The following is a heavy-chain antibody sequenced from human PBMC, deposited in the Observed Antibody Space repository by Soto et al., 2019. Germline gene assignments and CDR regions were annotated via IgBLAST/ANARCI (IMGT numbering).Heavy chain of an antibody. D-gene: IGHD6-13*01. CDR3: ARKSYSSYYLDY. Sequence: EVQLVESGGGLVQPGGSLRLSCAASGFTFSSYAMHWVRQAPGKGLEYVSAISSNGGSTYYANSVKGRFTISRDNSKNTRYLQMGSLRAEEMAVYYCARKSYSSYYLDYWGQGTLVTVSS. CDR1: GFTFSSYA. CDR2: ISSNGGST. J-gene: IGHJ4*02. V-gene: IGHV3-64*01.